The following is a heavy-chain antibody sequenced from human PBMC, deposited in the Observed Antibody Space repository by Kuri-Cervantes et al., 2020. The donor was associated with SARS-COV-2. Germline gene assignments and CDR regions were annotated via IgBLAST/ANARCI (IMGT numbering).Heavy chain of an antibody. Sequence: ASVKVSCKASGYTFTSYGISWVRQAPGQGLEWMGWISAYNGNTNYAQKVQGRVTMTTDTSTVTASMELRCLRSDDTAVYYCARDLHGSGSYYPYYYYGMDVWGQGTMVTVSS. V-gene: IGHV1-18*01. D-gene: IGHD3-10*01. CDR3: ARDLHGSGSYYPYYYYGMDV. CDR1: GYTFTSYG. CDR2: ISAYNGNT. J-gene: IGHJ6*02.